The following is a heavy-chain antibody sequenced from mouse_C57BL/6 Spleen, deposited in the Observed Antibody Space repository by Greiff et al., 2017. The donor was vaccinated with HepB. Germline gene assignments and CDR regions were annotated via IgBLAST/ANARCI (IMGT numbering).Heavy chain of an antibody. V-gene: IGHV1-64*01. D-gene: IGHD1-1*01. J-gene: IGHJ4*01. CDR3: ARSALRSYAMDY. CDR1: GYTFTSYW. CDR2: IHPNSGST. Sequence: VQLQQSGAELVKPGASVKLSCKASGYTFTSYWMHWVKQRPGQGLEWIGMIHPNSGSTNYNEKFKSKATLTVDKSSSTAYMQLSSLTSEDSAVYYCARSALRSYAMDYWGQGTSVTVSS.